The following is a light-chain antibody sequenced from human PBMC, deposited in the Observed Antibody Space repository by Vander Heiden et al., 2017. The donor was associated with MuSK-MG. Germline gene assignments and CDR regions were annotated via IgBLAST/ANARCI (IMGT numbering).Light chain of an antibody. CDR3: QQSDSTPQT. Sequence: DIQMTQSPSSLSASVGDRVTITCRASQSISSYLNWYQQKPGKAPKLLIYAASSLQSGVPSRCSGSGSGTDFTLTISRLQPEDFATYYCQQSDSTPQTFGHGTKVDIK. J-gene: IGKJ3*01. CDR2: AAS. V-gene: IGKV1-39*01. CDR1: QSISSY.